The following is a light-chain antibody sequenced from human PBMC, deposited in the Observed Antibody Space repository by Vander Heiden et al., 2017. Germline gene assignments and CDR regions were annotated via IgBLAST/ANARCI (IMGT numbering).Light chain of an antibody. Sequence: DIQMTQTPSTLSASSGDSCTTTSRASLTLDSWLAWYQQKPGKAPKHLIYKASTVHTGVPSRFSGSGSETEYLLTLSSLQPDDSATYFCLQYNNYPLTFGGGTKVE. V-gene: IGKV1-5*03. J-gene: IGKJ4*01. CDR3: LQYNNYPLT. CDR1: LTLDSW. CDR2: KAS.